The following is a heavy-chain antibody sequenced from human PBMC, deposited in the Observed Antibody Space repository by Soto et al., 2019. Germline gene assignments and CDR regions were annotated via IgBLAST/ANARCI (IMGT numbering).Heavy chain of an antibody. V-gene: IGHV1-3*01. D-gene: IGHD2-15*01. J-gene: IGHJ5*02. CDR1: GYTFTSYA. CDR3: ARFLPYCGGGSRYSSAGWFDP. CDR2: INAGNGNT. Sequence: ASVKVSCKASGYTFTSYAMHWVRQAPGQRLEGMGWINAGNGNTKYSQRFQGRVTITRDTSESTAYMELSSMRSEDTAVYFCARFLPYCGGGSRYSSAGWFDPWGQGTLVTVSS.